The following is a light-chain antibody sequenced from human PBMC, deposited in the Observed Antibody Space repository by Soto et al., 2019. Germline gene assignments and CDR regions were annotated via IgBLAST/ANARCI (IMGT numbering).Light chain of an antibody. CDR1: QDVRTW. CDR2: ATS. J-gene: IGKJ4*01. CDR3: QQSHSLPPT. Sequence: DIQMTQSPSSVSAYVGDRVTITCRASQDVRTWLAWYQQTPGKAPKLLISATSRLQRGVPSRFSGSGIATEFTLTITSLQPEDFATYYCQQSHSLPPTFGGGTKVEIK. V-gene: IGKV1-12*01.